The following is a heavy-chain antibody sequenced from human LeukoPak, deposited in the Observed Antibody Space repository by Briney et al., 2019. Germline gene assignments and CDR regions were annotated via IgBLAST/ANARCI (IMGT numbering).Heavy chain of an antibody. CDR2: TYYRSKWYN. CDR1: GDRVSRNSPS. V-gene: IGHV6-1*01. CDR3: ARQEHGSLDC. D-gene: IGHD1/OR15-1a*01. J-gene: IGHJ4*03. Sequence: SQTLSHTFAISGDRVSRNSPSWNCIRQSPSRGLEWLGRTYYRSKWYNDYALSVKSRITINPDTSKNQFSLLLNSVTLEDTAMYYCARQEHGSLDCWGQGTLVTVSS.